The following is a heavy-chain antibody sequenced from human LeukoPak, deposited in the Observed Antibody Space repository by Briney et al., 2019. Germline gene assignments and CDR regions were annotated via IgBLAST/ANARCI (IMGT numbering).Heavy chain of an antibody. J-gene: IGHJ4*02. D-gene: IGHD5-12*01. CDR2: IYNDGRT. CDR3: ARESGYAVGDF. Sequence: GGALRLSCAASGFTVRSNYMSWFRQAPGKGLEWASVIYNDGRTYYTDSVTGRFIISKDISKNPLYLQMNNLRADDTAVYYCARESGYAVGDFWGRGPLVTVAS. V-gene: IGHV3-53*01. CDR1: GFTVRSNY.